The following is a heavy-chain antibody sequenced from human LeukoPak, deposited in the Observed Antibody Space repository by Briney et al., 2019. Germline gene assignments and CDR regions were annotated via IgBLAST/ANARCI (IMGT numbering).Heavy chain of an antibody. CDR2: ISYDGSNK. V-gene: IGHV3-30*04. CDR3: ARIFSVYYVFDY. J-gene: IGHJ4*02. Sequence: QLWGSLRLSCAASGFTFSSYAMHWVRQAPGKGLEWVAVISYDGSNKYYADSVKGRFTISRDNSKNTLYLQMNSLRAEDTAVYYCARIFSVYYVFDYWGQGTPVTASS. D-gene: IGHD5/OR15-5a*01. CDR1: GFTFSSYA.